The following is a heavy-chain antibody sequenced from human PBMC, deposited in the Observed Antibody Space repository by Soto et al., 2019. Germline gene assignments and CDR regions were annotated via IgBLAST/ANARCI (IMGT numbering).Heavy chain of an antibody. CDR2: IWYDGSNK. J-gene: IGHJ6*02. V-gene: IGHV3-33*01. Sequence: GGSLRLSCAASGFTFSSYGMHWVRQAPGKGLEWVAVIWYDGSNKYYADSVKGRFTISRDNSKNTLYLQMNSLRAEDTAVYYCARDIKMVRGVIIRYYYYGMDVWGQGTTVTVSS. D-gene: IGHD3-10*01. CDR3: ARDIKMVRGVIIRYYYYGMDV. CDR1: GFTFSSYG.